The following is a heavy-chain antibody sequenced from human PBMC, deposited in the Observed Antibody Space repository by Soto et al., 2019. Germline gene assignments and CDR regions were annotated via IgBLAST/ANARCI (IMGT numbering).Heavy chain of an antibody. Sequence: QVQLVESGGGVVQPGRSLRLSCAASGFTFSSYAMHWVRQAPGKGLEWVAVISYDGSNKYYADSVKGRFTISRDNSKNTLYLLMNSLRLDDTAVYYCARPLWRDDYNWGYFDLWGRGTLVTLSS. J-gene: IGHJ2*01. CDR1: GFTFSSYA. CDR3: ARPLWRDDYNWGYFDL. V-gene: IGHV3-30-3*01. CDR2: ISYDGSNK. D-gene: IGHD4-4*01.